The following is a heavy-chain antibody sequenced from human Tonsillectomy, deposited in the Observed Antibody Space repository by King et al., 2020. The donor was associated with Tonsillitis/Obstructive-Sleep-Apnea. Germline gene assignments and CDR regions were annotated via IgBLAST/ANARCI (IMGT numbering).Heavy chain of an antibody. CDR2: IRSKGHGGTT. D-gene: IGHD3-10*01. CDR3: TRDPITMVRGVKGYFYYMDV. J-gene: IGHJ6*03. V-gene: IGHV3-49*04. Sequence: VQLVQSGGGLVQPGRSLRLSCTASGLTFGDFALSWVRQAPGKGLEWVGFIRSKGHGGTTEYAASVKGRFTISREDSKSIAYLQMNSLKTEDTAVYYCTRDPITMVRGVKGYFYYMDVWGKGTTVTVSS. CDR1: GLTFGDFA.